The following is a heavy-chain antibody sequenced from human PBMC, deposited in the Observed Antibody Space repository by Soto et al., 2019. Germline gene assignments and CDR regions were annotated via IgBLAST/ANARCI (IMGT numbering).Heavy chain of an antibody. D-gene: IGHD2-2*01. CDR1: SGSISSSNW. CDR3: ARTRPIVVVPAAIAFDY. CDR2: MYHSGRT. J-gene: IGHJ4*02. Sequence: QVQLQESGPGLVKPSGTLSLTCAVSSGSISSSNWWSWVRQPPGKGLEWIGEMYHSGRTNYNPSLKSRVTISVDKSQNQFSLKLSSVTAADTAVYYCARTRPIVVVPAAIAFDYWGQGTLVTVSS. V-gene: IGHV4-4*02.